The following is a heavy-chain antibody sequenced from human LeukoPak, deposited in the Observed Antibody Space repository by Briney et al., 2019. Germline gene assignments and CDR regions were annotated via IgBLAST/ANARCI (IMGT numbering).Heavy chain of an antibody. D-gene: IGHD6-19*01. CDR2: ISESGDRT. V-gene: IGHV3-23*01. Sequence: GGSLRLSCAASGFTFSSYAISWVRQAPEKGLEWVSAISESGDRTYHADSVKGRFTISRDNSRDTLYLQMNSLRGEDTAVYYCAKDPGYSSGWYFDYWGQGTLVTVSS. CDR3: AKDPGYSSGWYFDY. CDR1: GFTFSSYA. J-gene: IGHJ4*02.